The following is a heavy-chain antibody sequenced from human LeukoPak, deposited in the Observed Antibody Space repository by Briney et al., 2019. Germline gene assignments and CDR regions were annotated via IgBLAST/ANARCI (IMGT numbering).Heavy chain of an antibody. J-gene: IGHJ4*02. Sequence: SETLSLTCAVSGGSISSSNWWCWVRQPPGKGLEWIGEIYYSGSTNYNPSLKSRVTISLDKSKNQFSLKLSSVTAADTAVYYCAGLEAHRPLDYWGQGTLVIVSS. CDR1: GGSISSSNW. V-gene: IGHV4-4*02. CDR2: IYYSGST. CDR3: AGLEAHRPLDY.